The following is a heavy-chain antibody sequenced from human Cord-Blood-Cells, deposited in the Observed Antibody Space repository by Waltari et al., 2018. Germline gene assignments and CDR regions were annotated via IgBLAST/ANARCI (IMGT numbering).Heavy chain of an antibody. CDR2: ISSSSSTI. CDR3: AQTGRDY. CDR1: GLTFSSYC. J-gene: IGHJ4*02. Sequence: ELQLVASGGGLVQPGGSLTPSCSASGLTFSSYCMNWFRPAPGKGLEWVSYISSSSSTIYYADSVKGRFTISRDNAKNSLYLQMNSLRAEDTAVYYCAQTGRDYWGQGTLVTVSS. V-gene: IGHV3-48*01.